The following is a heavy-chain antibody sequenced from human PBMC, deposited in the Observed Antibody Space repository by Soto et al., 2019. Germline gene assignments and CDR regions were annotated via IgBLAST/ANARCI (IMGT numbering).Heavy chain of an antibody. V-gene: IGHV4-38-2*01. Sequence: SETLSLTCAVSGYSISSGYYWGWLRQPTGKGLERIGGIYHGGSTYYNPSLNSRVTLSIDMTNNHVSLILNSVTAADTAVYYCARVGPWVPYYYDSSPYTFENWFDPWGQGTLVTVSS. CDR1: GYSISSGYY. D-gene: IGHD3-22*01. CDR3: ARVGPWVPYYYDSSPYTFENWFDP. J-gene: IGHJ5*02. CDR2: IYHGGST.